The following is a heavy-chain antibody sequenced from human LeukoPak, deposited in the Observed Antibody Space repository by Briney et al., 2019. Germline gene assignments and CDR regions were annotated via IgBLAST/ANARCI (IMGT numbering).Heavy chain of an antibody. Sequence: ASVKVSCKASGYTFTDYYMHWVRQAPGQGLEWMGWINPNSGGTKYAQKFQGRVTMTRNTSISTAYMELSSLRSEDTAVYYCARGGRVRGVLAFYRWFDPWGQGTLVTVSS. D-gene: IGHD3-10*01. V-gene: IGHV1-2*02. CDR3: ARGGRVRGVLAFYRWFDP. CDR1: GYTFTDYY. CDR2: INPNSGGT. J-gene: IGHJ5*02.